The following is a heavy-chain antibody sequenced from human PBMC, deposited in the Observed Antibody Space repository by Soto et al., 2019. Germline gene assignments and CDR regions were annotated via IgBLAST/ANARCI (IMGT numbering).Heavy chain of an antibody. Sequence: EVQLVESGGGLVQPGGSLRLSCAASGFTFSNYWMPWVRQAPGKGLEWVANIKEDGGERNYVDSLKGRFTISRDNAKNSLYLQMNSLRAADTAVYYCARAWSDNENWGQGTLVTVSS. CDR2: IKEDGGER. CDR1: GFTFSNYW. V-gene: IGHV3-7*05. CDR3: ARAWSDNEN. D-gene: IGHD2-15*01. J-gene: IGHJ4*01.